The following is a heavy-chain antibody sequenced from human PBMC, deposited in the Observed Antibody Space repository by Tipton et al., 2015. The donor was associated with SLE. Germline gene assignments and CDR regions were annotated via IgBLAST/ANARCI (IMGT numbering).Heavy chain of an antibody. Sequence: TLSLTCNVSGGSISSGSYYWTWIRQPAGKGLEWIGRIYSRGSTNYNPSLKSRVTISVDTSKKQFSLKLSSVTAADTAVYYCAGVVKGSSWYWFDPWGQGTLVTVSS. V-gene: IGHV4-61*02. CDR2: IYSRGST. CDR1: GGSISSGSYY. D-gene: IGHD6-13*01. J-gene: IGHJ5*02. CDR3: AGVVKGSSWYWFDP.